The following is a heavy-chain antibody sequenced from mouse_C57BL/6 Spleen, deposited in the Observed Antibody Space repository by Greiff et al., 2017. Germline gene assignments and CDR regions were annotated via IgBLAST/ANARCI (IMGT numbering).Heavy chain of an antibody. CDR2: IDPSGSYT. J-gene: IGHJ1*03. Sequence: QVQLQQPGAELVKPGASVKLSCKASGYTFTSYWMQWVKQRPGQGLEWIGEIDPSGSYTNYNQKIKGKGTLTFDTSSGTAYMPLSILTAEDSSVYSGARGYYGSSHWYFDVWGTGTTVTVSS. V-gene: IGHV1-50*01. D-gene: IGHD1-1*01. CDR1: GYTFTSYW. CDR3: ARGYYGSSHWYFDV.